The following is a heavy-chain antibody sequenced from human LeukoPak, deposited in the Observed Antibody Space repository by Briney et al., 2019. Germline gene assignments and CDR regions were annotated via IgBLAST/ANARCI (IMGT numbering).Heavy chain of an antibody. CDR2: IYYSGST. J-gene: IGHJ4*02. Sequence: SETLSLTCTVSGGSISSYYWSWIRQPPGKGLEWIGYIYYSGSTNYNPSLKSRVTISVDTSKNQFSLKLSSVTAADTAVYYCARFSTIAGQAFDYWGQGTLVTVSS. D-gene: IGHD3-3*02. V-gene: IGHV4-59*01. CDR3: ARFSTIAGQAFDY. CDR1: GGSISSYY.